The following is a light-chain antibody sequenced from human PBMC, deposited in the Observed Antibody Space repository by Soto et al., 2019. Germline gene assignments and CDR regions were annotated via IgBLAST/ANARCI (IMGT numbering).Light chain of an antibody. Sequence: EIVMTQSPATLSVSPGERATLSCRASQSVSSNLAWYQQKPGQAPRLLMYGASTRATGIPDRLSGSGSGTDFPLTISSLQSEDFAVYYCQQHNNWPPWTFGTGTKVEIK. V-gene: IGKV3-15*01. CDR2: GAS. J-gene: IGKJ1*01. CDR1: QSVSSN. CDR3: QQHNNWPPWT.